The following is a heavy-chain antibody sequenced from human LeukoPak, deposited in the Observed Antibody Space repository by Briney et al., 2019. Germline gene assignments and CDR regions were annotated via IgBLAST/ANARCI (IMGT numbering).Heavy chain of an antibody. CDR2: ISSSSSYI. CDR3: ARDSRYSSGTDY. J-gene: IGHJ4*02. V-gene: IGHV3-21*01. Sequence: GGSLRLSCAASGFTFSSYSMNWVRQAPGKGLEWVSSISSSSSYIYYADSVKGRFTISRDNAKNSLYLQMNSLRADDTAVYYCARDSRYSSGTDYWGQGTLVTVSS. CDR1: GFTFSSYS. D-gene: IGHD6-19*01.